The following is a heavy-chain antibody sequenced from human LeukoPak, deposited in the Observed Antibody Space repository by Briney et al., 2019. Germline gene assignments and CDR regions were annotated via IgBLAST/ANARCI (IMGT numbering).Heavy chain of an antibody. D-gene: IGHD3/OR15-3a*01. CDR2: IKHSGST. V-gene: IGHV4-34*01. CDR3: ARGILDKGYFDL. CDR1: GFTFSSYG. J-gene: IGHJ2*01. Sequence: PGGSLRLSCAASGFTFSSYGMHWVRQTPGEGLQWIGGIKHSGSTDYNPSLKSRVAMSVDTSKNQFSLKLSSVTAADTALYYCARGILDKGYFDLWGRDALVTVSS.